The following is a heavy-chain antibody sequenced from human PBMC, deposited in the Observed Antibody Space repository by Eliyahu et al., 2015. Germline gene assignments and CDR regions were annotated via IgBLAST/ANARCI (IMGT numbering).Heavy chain of an antibody. Sequence: QVQLQESGPGLVKPSQTLSLTCXXSGXSISSGGYYWSWIRQPPGKGLEWIGYIYYSGSTYYNPSLKSRVTISVDTSKNQFSLKLSSVTAADTAVYYCARDRRGGYYYYYYYMDVWGKGTTVTVSS. CDR3: ARDRRGGYYYYYYYMDV. J-gene: IGHJ6*03. V-gene: IGHV4-31*03. CDR1: GXSISSGGYY. D-gene: IGHD2-15*01. CDR2: IYYSGST.